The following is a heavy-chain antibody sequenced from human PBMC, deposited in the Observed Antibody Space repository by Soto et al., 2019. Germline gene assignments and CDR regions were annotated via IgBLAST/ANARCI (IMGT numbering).Heavy chain of an antibody. J-gene: IGHJ4*02. D-gene: IGHD6-19*01. Sequence: QVQLQQSGPGLVKPSQSLSLTCAISGDSVSTNIAAWNWIRQSPSRGLEWLGRTYYRSKWYNDYAVSVKSRITIKPDTSKNQFSLQLNSVTPEDTGVYYCAKGSRGVAGFDYWGQGTLVTVSS. CDR1: GDSVSTNIAA. V-gene: IGHV6-1*01. CDR3: AKGSRGVAGFDY. CDR2: TYYRSKWYN.